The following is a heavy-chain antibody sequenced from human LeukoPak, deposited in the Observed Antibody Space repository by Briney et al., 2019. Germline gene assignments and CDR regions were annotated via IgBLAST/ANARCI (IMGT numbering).Heavy chain of an antibody. CDR3: PRRPLHSQNYFDP. J-gene: IGHJ5*02. V-gene: IGHV5-51*01. D-gene: IGHD1-7*01. CDR1: GDRLTSYW. Sequence: GESLKISSKASGDRLTSYWVAWMRQKPGKGLEWMGIIFPGDSDTRYSPSFEGQVSISVDRSTTTAYLHWSSLKASDTAIYYCPRRPLHSQNYFDPWGEGTLVTVSP. CDR2: IFPGDSDT.